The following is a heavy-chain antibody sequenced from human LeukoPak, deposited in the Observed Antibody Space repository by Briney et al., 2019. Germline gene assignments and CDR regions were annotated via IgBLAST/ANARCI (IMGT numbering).Heavy chain of an antibody. J-gene: IGHJ4*02. Sequence: ASVKVTCTASGGTFSSYAINWVRQAPGQGPEWMGRITPFLGIANYPQKFQGRVTITADESTTTAYMELSSLRSEDTDVYYCAREACREMGLMWPRLGGQDCRYDHWGQGTLVTVSS. CDR2: ITPFLGIA. CDR1: GGTFSSYA. D-gene: IGHD3-16*01. V-gene: IGHV1-69*04. CDR3: AREACREMGLMWPRLGGQDCRYDH.